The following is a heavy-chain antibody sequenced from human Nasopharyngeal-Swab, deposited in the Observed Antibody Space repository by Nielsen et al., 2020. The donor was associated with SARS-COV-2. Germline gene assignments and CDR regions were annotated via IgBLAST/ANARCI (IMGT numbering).Heavy chain of an antibody. D-gene: IGHD3-22*01. CDR2: IYYSGSS. J-gene: IGHJ5*02. Sequence: SGTLSLTCTVSGGSISSYYWSWIRQPPGKGLEWIGYIYYSGSSNYNPSLKSRVTISVDTSKNQFSLKLSCVTAADTAVYYCARAREYGPWGSGYNNWFDPWGQGTPVTVSS. V-gene: IGHV4-59*13. CDR1: GGSISSYY. CDR3: ARAREYGPWGSGYNNWFDP.